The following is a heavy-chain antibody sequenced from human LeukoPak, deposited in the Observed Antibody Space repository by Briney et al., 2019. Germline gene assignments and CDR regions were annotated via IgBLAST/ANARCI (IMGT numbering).Heavy chain of an antibody. CDR1: GGTFSSYA. D-gene: IGHD3-22*01. J-gene: IGHJ4*02. Sequence: GASVKVSCEASGGTFSSYAISWVRQAPGQGLEWMGRIIPIFGTANYAQKFQSRVTITTDESTSPAYMELSSLRSEDTAVYYCARVTYYYDSSGYPQTYYFDYWGQGTLVTVSS. V-gene: IGHV1-69*05. CDR2: IIPIFGTA. CDR3: ARVTYYYDSSGYPQTYYFDY.